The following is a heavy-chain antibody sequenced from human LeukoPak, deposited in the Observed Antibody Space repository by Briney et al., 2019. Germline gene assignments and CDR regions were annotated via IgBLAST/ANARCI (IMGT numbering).Heavy chain of an antibody. V-gene: IGHV3-21*01. CDR3: ARALGSLYCSGGSCYSETYYFDY. J-gene: IGHJ4*02. Sequence: SGGSLRLSCAASGFTFSSYSMNWVRQAPGKGLEWVSSVSSSSSYIYYADSVKGRFTISRDNAKNSLYLQMNSLRAEDTAVYYCARALGSLYCSGGSCYSETYYFDYWGQGTLVTVSS. CDR1: GFTFSSYS. CDR2: VSSSSSYI. D-gene: IGHD2-15*01.